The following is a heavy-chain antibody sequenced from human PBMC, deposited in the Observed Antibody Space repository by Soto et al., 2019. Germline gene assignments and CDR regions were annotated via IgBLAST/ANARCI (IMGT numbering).Heavy chain of an antibody. CDR3: ARVRMVRGAKGTFDI. V-gene: IGHV4-59*08. Sequence: PSETLSLTCTVSGGSISSYYWSWIRQPRGKGLEWIGYIYYSGSTNYNPSLKSRVTISVDTSKNQFSLKLSSVTAADTAVYYCARVRMVRGAKGTFDIWGQGTMVTVSS. J-gene: IGHJ3*02. D-gene: IGHD3-10*01. CDR1: GGSISSYY. CDR2: IYYSGST.